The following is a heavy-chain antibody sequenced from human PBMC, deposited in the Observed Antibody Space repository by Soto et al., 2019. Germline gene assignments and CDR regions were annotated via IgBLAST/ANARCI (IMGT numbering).Heavy chain of an antibody. V-gene: IGHV4-59*01. Sequence: SETLSLTCTVSGGSISSYYWRGIRQTPGKGLEWIGYIYYSGSTNYNPSLKSRVTISVDTSKNQFSLKLSSVTAADTAVYYCASHPGHCSGGSCYPTGWFDPWGQGTLVTVSS. D-gene: IGHD2-15*01. CDR2: IYYSGST. CDR1: GGSISSYY. J-gene: IGHJ5*02. CDR3: ASHPGHCSGGSCYPTGWFDP.